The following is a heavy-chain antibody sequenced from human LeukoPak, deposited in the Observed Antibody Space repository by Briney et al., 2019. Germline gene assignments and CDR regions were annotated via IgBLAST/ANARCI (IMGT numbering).Heavy chain of an antibody. D-gene: IGHD3-9*01. J-gene: IGHJ5*02. CDR1: GYTFTTYG. CDR2: IRVFNAKI. Sequence: SVRVCCKASGYTFTTYGISWVGQAPGQGLDWMGWIRVFNAKIKYAQKFQGKITMTIDTSTSTAYLELSSLSSDDTAVYYCARGGGYFDWLFRVTQWLEGGWFDPWGQGTLVTVS. CDR3: ARGGGYFDWLFRVTQWLEGGWFDP. V-gene: IGHV1-18*01.